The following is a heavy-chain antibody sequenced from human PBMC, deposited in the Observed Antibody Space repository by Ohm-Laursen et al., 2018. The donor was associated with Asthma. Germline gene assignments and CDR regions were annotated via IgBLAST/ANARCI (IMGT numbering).Heavy chain of an antibody. Sequence: GSLRLSCTASGFTFSSYAMSWVRQAPGKGLEWVSAITGSTGGTFYADSVKGRFSISRDNSKNTLYLQMNSLRAEDTAVYYCARDLPISKNWGGPDYWGQGTLVTVSS. CDR1: GFTFSSYA. CDR3: ARDLPISKNWGGPDY. CDR2: ITGSTGGT. J-gene: IGHJ4*02. V-gene: IGHV3-23*01. D-gene: IGHD7-27*01.